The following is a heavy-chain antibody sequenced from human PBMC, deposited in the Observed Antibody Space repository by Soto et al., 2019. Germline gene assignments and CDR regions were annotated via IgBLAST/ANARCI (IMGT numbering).Heavy chain of an antibody. Sequence: SETLSLTCTVSGGSISSGGYYWSWIRQHPGKGLEWIGYIYYSGSTYYNPSLKSRVTISVDTSKNQFSLKLSSVTAADTAVYYCARERITGTSGGADWFDPWGQGTLVTAPQ. CDR2: IYYSGST. CDR1: GGSISSGGYY. D-gene: IGHD1-7*01. V-gene: IGHV4-31*03. CDR3: ARERITGTSGGADWFDP. J-gene: IGHJ5*02.